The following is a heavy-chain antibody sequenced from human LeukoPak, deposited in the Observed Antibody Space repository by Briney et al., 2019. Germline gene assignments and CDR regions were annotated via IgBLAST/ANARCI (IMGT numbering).Heavy chain of an antibody. Sequence: SETLSLTCTVSGGPISSYYWSWIRQPPGKGLEWIGYIYYSGSTNYNPSLKSRVTISVDTSKNQFSLKLSSVTAADTAVYYCARAGLRPRPYYYDSSDAFDIWGQGTMVTVSS. CDR3: ARAGLRPRPYYYDSSDAFDI. J-gene: IGHJ3*02. D-gene: IGHD3-22*01. CDR2: IYYSGST. CDR1: GGPISSYY. V-gene: IGHV4-59*01.